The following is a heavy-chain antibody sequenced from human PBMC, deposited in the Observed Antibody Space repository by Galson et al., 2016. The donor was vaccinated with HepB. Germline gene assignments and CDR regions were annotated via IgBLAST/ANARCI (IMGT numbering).Heavy chain of an antibody. CDR3: VRGRQRMLYGSDA. CDR2: IYYTGST. V-gene: IGHV4-59*01. Sequence: SETLSLTCNISGGTTSSYYWTWIRQPPGKGLEWNGYIYYTGSTTYNPSLTSRVTMSIDNLQNQFSLRLKSVTAADTAVYYCVRGRQRMLYGSDAWGQGTTVTVSS. CDR1: GGTTSSYY. J-gene: IGHJ6*02. D-gene: IGHD2-8*01.